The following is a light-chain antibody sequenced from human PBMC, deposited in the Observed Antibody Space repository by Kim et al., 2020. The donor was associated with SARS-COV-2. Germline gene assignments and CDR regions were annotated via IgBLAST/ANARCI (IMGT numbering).Light chain of an antibody. Sequence: SYELTQPPSLSVSPGQTASIPCSGNKMGRKYVEWYQQKPGQSPVVVIYQDNKRPSGIPERFSGSNSGNTATLTISGSQAVDEADYYCQVWDTSTVVFGGGTQLTVL. CDR2: QDN. V-gene: IGLV3-1*01. J-gene: IGLJ3*02. CDR1: KMGRKY. CDR3: QVWDTSTVV.